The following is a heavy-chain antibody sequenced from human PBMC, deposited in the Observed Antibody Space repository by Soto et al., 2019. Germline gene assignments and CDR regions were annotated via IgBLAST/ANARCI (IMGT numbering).Heavy chain of an antibody. CDR3: ARECRGASCNHDALDF. J-gene: IGHJ3*01. D-gene: IGHD2-15*01. Sequence: QVRVVQSGAEVKKPGASVRISCSASGYSFSTYYVHWVRQAPGQGLEWMGIINPTGGNTTYAQKFQGRVTMTRDTSTSTVFLALTSLRSEDTAVYYCARECRGASCNHDALDFWSQGTMVTVS. CDR2: INPTGGNT. CDR1: GYSFSTYY. V-gene: IGHV1-46*01.